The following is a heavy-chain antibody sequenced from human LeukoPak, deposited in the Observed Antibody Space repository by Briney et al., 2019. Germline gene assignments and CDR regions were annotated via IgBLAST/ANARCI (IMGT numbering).Heavy chain of an antibody. D-gene: IGHD2-15*01. CDR3: VRGGESTWS. CDR2: INNDGSGT. Sequence: PGGSLRLSCAASGFTFSSYWMHWVRQAPGKGPVWVSRINNDGSGTTYADSVKGRFTISREDAKNTLYLQMNSLRAEDTAVYYCVRGGESTWSWGQGTLVTVSS. V-gene: IGHV3-74*01. CDR1: GFTFSSYW. J-gene: IGHJ5*02.